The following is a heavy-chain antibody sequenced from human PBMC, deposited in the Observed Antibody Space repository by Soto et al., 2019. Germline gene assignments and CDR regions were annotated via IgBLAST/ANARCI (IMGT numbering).Heavy chain of an antibody. J-gene: IGHJ6*02. D-gene: IGHD3-10*01. CDR1: GFTFSSYG. Sequence: GGSLRLSCAASGFTFSSYGMHWVRQAPGKGLEWVAVISYDGSNKYYADSVKGRFTISRDNSKNTLYLQMNSLRAEDTAVYYCAKDLVKICYGSVDVWGQGTTVTVSS. CDR2: ISYDGSNK. CDR3: AKDLVKICYGSVDV. V-gene: IGHV3-30*18.